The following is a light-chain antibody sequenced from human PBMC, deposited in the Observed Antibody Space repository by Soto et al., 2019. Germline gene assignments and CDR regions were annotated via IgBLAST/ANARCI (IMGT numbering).Light chain of an antibody. Sequence: EIVLTQSPDTLSLAPGERATLSCRASQSISNYLAWYQQKPGQAPRLLIYDASNRATGIPARFSGSGSGTDFTLTISSLEPEDFAVYYCQQRSNWPPITFGQGTKVDIK. CDR1: QSISNY. CDR2: DAS. CDR3: QQRSNWPPIT. J-gene: IGKJ1*01. V-gene: IGKV3-11*01.